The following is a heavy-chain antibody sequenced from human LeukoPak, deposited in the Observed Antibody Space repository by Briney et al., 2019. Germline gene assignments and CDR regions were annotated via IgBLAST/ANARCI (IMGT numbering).Heavy chain of an antibody. CDR1: GGSISSGGYY. D-gene: IGHD2-2*01. V-gene: IGHV4-31*03. CDR3: ARRAGSTSGDAFDI. Sequence: SETLSLTCTVSGGSISSGGYYWGWLRQHPGKGLEWIGYIYYSGSTYYSPSLKSRLTISVDTSKNQFSLKPTSVTAADTALYYCARRAGSTSGDAFDIWGQGTMVAVSS. CDR2: IYYSGST. J-gene: IGHJ3*02.